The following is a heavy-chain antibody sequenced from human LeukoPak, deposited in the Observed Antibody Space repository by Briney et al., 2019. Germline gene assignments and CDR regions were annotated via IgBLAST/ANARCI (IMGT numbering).Heavy chain of an antibody. CDR1: GFTFSSYA. V-gene: IGHV3-30-3*01. CDR3: TTEYDFWSGYYTGMERYYFDY. Sequence: GGSLRLSCAASGFTFSSYAMHCVRQAPGKGLEWVAVISYDGSNKYYADSVKGRFTISRDNSKNTLYLQMNSLRAEDTAVYYCTTEYDFWSGYYTGMERYYFDYWGQGTLVTVSS. J-gene: IGHJ4*02. CDR2: ISYDGSNK. D-gene: IGHD3-3*01.